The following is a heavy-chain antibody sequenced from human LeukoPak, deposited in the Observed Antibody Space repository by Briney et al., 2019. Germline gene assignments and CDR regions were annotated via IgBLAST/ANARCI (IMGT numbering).Heavy chain of an antibody. CDR3: TKKSPYGGRDS. D-gene: IGHD4/OR15-4a*01. Sequence: GGSLRLSCAASGFTFSCYSMSWIRQAPGKGLEWVSAISGNGENTYYADSMKGRFTISRDNSKNILYLQMSSLRADATAIYYCTKKSPYGGRDSWGRGTLVIVS. CDR1: GFTFSCYS. CDR2: ISGNGENT. V-gene: IGHV3-23*01. J-gene: IGHJ4*02.